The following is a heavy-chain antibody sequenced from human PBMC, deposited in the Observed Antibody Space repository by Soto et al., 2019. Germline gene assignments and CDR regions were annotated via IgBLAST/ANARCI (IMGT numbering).Heavy chain of an antibody. CDR1: GFTFSSYA. D-gene: IGHD6-13*01. Sequence: GGSLRLSCAASGFTFSSYAMSWVRQAPGKGLEWVSAISGSGGRTYYADSVKGRFTISRDNAKNTLYLQMNSLRAEDTAVYYWANGLQSSSCDAPLPHYGMDVWGQGTTVTVSS. CDR2: ISGSGGRT. J-gene: IGHJ6*02. CDR3: ANGLQSSSCDAPLPHYGMDV. V-gene: IGHV3-23*01.